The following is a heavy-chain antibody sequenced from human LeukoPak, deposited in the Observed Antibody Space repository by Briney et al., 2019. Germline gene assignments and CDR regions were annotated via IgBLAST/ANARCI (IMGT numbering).Heavy chain of an antibody. CDR2: ISSYNGNT. CDR1: GYTFTSYG. V-gene: IGHV1-18*01. J-gene: IGHJ4*02. D-gene: IGHD3-10*01. CDR3: ARDRGMVRGVIPDY. Sequence: RASVKVSCKASGYTFTSYGISWVRQAPGQGLEWMGCISSYNGNTNYAQKLQGRVTMATDTSTSTAYLQLKSLRADDTAVYYCARDRGMVRGVIPDYWGQGTLVSVSS.